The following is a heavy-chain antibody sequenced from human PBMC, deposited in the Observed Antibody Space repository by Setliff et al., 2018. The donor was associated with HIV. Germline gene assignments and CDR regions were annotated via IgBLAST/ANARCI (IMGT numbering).Heavy chain of an antibody. J-gene: IGHJ6*03. Sequence: ASVKVSCKASGYIFSSYGISWVRQAPGQGLEWMGWISAYNGNINYAQKFQGRVTMTTDTSTSTAHMELRSLRSDDTAVYYCARDSEAVGANHYYYYMDVWGKGTTVTVSS. CDR3: ARDSEAVGANHYYYYMDV. CDR1: GYIFSSYG. V-gene: IGHV1-18*01. D-gene: IGHD1-26*01. CDR2: ISAYNGNI.